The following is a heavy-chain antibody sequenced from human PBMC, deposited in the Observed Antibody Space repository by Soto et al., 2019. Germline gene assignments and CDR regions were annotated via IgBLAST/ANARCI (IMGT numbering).Heavy chain of an antibody. J-gene: IGHJ6*02. Sequence: SETLSLTCTVSGGSISSYYWSWIRQPPGKGLEWIGYIYYSGSTNYNPSLKSRVTISVDTSKNQFSLKLSSVTAADTAVYYCARVEIAAAGTWNYYYGMDVWGQGTTVTVSS. CDR2: IYYSGST. CDR3: ARVEIAAAGTWNYYYGMDV. CDR1: GGSISSYY. D-gene: IGHD6-13*01. V-gene: IGHV4-59*01.